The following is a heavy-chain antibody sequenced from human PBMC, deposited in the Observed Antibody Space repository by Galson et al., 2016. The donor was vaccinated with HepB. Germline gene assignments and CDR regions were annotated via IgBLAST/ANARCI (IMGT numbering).Heavy chain of an antibody. V-gene: IGHV4-34*01. CDR1: GGSFSDYY. D-gene: IGHD4-17*01. CDR3: ARGNFGDYVPFDY. Sequence: SETLSLTCTVYGGSFSDYYWSWIRQPPGKGLEWIGYIYYGADSQYNPSLKSRVTFSVETSKNQFSLKLSSVTAADTAVYYCARGNFGDYVPFDYWGKGTLVAVSS. J-gene: IGHJ4*02. CDR2: IYYGADS.